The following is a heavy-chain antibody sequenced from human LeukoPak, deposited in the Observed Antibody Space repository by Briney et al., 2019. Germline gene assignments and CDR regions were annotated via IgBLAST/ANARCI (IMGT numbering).Heavy chain of an antibody. CDR2: ISHTGST. Sequence: SETLSLTCTVSGGSVFSGSHYWSWIRQPPGKGLEWIGYISHTGSTNYNPSLKSRVTMLIDTSKNQFSLKLSSVTAADTAMYYCARAEYQLLGRYYYYGLDVWGQGTTVTVSS. D-gene: IGHD2-2*01. J-gene: IGHJ6*02. V-gene: IGHV4-61*01. CDR3: ARAEYQLLGRYYYYGLDV. CDR1: GGSVFSGSHY.